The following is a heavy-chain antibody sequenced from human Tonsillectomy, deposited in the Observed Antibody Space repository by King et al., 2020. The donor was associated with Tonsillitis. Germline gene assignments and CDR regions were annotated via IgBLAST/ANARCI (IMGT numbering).Heavy chain of an antibody. D-gene: IGHD5-12*01. V-gene: IGHV1-69*01. J-gene: IGHJ4*02. CDR2: SIPIFNTS. CDR3: ARLNAYDE. CDR1: GGAFSNHA. Sequence: VQLVESGAEVKKPGSSVKVSCKASGGAFSNHALSWVRQAPGQGLEWLGGSIPIFNTSTYAQNFQGRVTITADESTSTAYMELSSLRSEDTAMYYCARLNAYDEWGQGTLVTVSS.